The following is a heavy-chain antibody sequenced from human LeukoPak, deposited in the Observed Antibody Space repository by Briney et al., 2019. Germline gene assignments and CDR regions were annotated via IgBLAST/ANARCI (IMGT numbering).Heavy chain of an antibody. V-gene: IGHV3-66*01. CDR3: ARDLTYGGKRGYYFDY. J-gene: IGHJ4*02. D-gene: IGHD4-23*01. CDR1: GFTFSSYS. Sequence: GRSLRLSCAASGFTFSSYSMNWVRQAPGKGLEWVSVIYSDGSTYYADSVKGRFTISRDNSKNTLYLQMNSLRAEDTAVYYCARDLTYGGKRGYYFDYWGQGTLVTVSS. CDR2: IYSDGST.